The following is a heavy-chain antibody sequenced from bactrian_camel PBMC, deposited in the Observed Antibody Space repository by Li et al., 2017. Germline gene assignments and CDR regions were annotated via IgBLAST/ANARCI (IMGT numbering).Heavy chain of an antibody. J-gene: IGHJ6*01. CDR3: ALAVPCMGWSMPAPKASDFGY. Sequence: VQLVESGGGLVQAGGSLRLSCGSSSGHTGRMYCMAWFRLAPGKEREGVVVLASDGSTWYADSVQGRFTISQNNAKDTVYLQMESLKFEDTAVYYCALAVPCMGWSMPAPKASDFGYWGQGTQVTVS. CDR1: GHTGRMYC. V-gene: IGHV3S53*01. CDR2: LASDGST. D-gene: IGHD6*01.